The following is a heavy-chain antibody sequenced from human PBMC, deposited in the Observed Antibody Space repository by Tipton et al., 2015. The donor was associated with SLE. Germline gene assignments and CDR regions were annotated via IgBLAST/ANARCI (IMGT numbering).Heavy chain of an antibody. CDR1: GGSISSGSYY. V-gene: IGHV4-61*02. D-gene: IGHD3-22*01. Sequence: TLSLTCTVSGGSISSGSYYWSWIRQPAGKGLEWIGRIYTSGSTNYNPSLKSRVTISVDTSKNQFSLKLSSVTAADTAVYYCARDLDYYDSSGYPLWGQGTLVTVSS. CDR2: IYTSGST. J-gene: IGHJ4*02. CDR3: ARDLDYYDSSGYPL.